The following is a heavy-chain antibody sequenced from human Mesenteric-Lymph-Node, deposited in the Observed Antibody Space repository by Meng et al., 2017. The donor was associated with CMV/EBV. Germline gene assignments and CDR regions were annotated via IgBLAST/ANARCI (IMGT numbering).Heavy chain of an antibody. CDR3: ARDLDYGGNRAMGAFDI. Sequence: ESRKISGAASGFTFSSYGMHWVRQAPGKGLEWVANIKQDGSEKYYVDSVKGRFTISRDNAKNSLYLQMNSLRVEDTAVYYCARDLDYGGNRAMGAFDIWGQGTMVTVSS. J-gene: IGHJ3*02. D-gene: IGHD4-23*01. V-gene: IGHV3-7*01. CDR1: GFTFSSYG. CDR2: IKQDGSEK.